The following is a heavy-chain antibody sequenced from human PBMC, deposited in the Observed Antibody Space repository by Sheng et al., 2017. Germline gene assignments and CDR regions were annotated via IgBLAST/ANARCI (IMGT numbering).Heavy chain of an antibody. CDR2: INPSGGST. J-gene: IGHJ3*02. CDR3: ARSSGWLGYNDAFDI. D-gene: IGHD6-19*01. Sequence: QVQLVQSGAEVKKPGASVKVSCKASGYTFTSYYMHWVRQAPGQGLEWMGIINPSGGSTSYAQKFQGRVTMTRDTSTSTVYMELSSLRSEDTAVYYCARSSGWLGYNDAFDIWGQGTMVTVSS. CDR1: GYTFTSYY. V-gene: IGHV1-46*01.